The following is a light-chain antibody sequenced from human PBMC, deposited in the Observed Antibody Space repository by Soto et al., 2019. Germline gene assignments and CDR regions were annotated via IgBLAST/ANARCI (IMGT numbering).Light chain of an antibody. CDR2: GAS. J-gene: IGKJ1*01. CDR1: QSVSRSY. Sequence: EIVLTQSPGTLSLSRGERATLSCRASQSVSRSYLAWYPQKPGQAPRLLIYGASSRETGIPDRFGSSGAGPECTLTISRLEPADFGVYYCRQYDSSTKTFGQGTKVDIK. CDR3: RQYDSSTKT. V-gene: IGKV3-20*01.